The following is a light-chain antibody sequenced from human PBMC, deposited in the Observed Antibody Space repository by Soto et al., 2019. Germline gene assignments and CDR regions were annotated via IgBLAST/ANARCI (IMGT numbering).Light chain of an antibody. Sequence: QPVLTQPPSASGSPGQSVTISCTGTSSDVGSYNYVSWYQQHPGKAPKLIIYEVTKRPSGVPDRFSGSKSDNTASLTVSGLQAEDEADYFCSSYVGSNNLIFGGGTKLTVL. CDR1: SSDVGSYNY. J-gene: IGLJ2*01. CDR3: SSYVGSNNLI. CDR2: EVT. V-gene: IGLV2-8*01.